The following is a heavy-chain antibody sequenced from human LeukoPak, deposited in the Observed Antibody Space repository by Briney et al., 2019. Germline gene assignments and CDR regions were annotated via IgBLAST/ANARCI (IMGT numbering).Heavy chain of an antibody. Sequence: PGGSLRLSCAASGFTFSSYGMHWVRQAPGKGLEWVAFIRYDGSNKYYADSVKGRFTISRDNSKNTLYLQMNGLRAEDTAVYYCAKGVGSSWYDYYYYMDVWGKGTTVTISS. CDR1: GFTFSSYG. J-gene: IGHJ6*03. CDR2: IRYDGSNK. D-gene: IGHD6-13*01. V-gene: IGHV3-30*02. CDR3: AKGVGSSWYDYYYYMDV.